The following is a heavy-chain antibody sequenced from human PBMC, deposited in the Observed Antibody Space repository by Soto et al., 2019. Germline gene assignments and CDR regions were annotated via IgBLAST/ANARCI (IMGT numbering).Heavy chain of an antibody. J-gene: IGHJ4*02. CDR1: GFSLSTSGVG. CDR2: IYWDDDK. Sequence: QITLKESGPTLVKPTQTLTLTCTFSGFSLSTSGVGVSWIRQPPGKALEWLALIYWDDDKRYSPSLKSRLTITKDTSKNQVVLTMTNMDPVDTATYYCELTMTTVTSFDYWGQGTLVTVSS. CDR3: ELTMTTVTSFDY. V-gene: IGHV2-5*02. D-gene: IGHD4-17*01.